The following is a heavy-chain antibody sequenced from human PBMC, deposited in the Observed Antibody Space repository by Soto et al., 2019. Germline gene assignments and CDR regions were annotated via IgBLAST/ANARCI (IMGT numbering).Heavy chain of an antibody. CDR3: ARGGGRFLEWLLSN. D-gene: IGHD3-3*01. J-gene: IGHJ4*02. Sequence: SEMLCLTCSVSGGSIGSYYWSWIRQPPGKGLEWIGYIYYSGSTNYNPSLKSRVTISVDTSKNQFSLKLSPVTAADKAVYYRARGGGRFLEWLLSNWRQGTLVTVTS. V-gene: IGHV4-59*01. CDR1: GGSIGSYY. CDR2: IYYSGST.